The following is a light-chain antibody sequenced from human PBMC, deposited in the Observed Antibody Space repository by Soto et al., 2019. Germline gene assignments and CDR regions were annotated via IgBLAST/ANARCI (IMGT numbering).Light chain of an antibody. V-gene: IGKV3-11*01. CDR3: QQRSNWPTSWT. J-gene: IGKJ1*01. CDR1: QSVSSY. CDR2: DAS. Sequence: EIVLTQSPATLSLSPGERATLSCRARQSVSSYLAWYQQKPGQAPRLLIYDASNRTTGIPARFSGSGSGTDFTLTISSLEPEDFAVYYCQQRSNWPTSWTFGQGTKVEIK.